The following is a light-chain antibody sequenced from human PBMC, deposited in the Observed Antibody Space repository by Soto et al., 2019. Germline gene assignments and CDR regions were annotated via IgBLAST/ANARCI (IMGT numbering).Light chain of an antibody. CDR2: DAS. J-gene: IGKJ4*01. Sequence: DIQVTQSPSSLSSSVGDSVTITCQASQDITNNLSWYQHKPGKAPKLLIYDASTLETGVPSRFSGSGSGTYFTFTIRGLQPEDFATYYCQQYHNFVALSFGGGTKLEIK. CDR1: QDITNN. CDR3: QQYHNFVALS. V-gene: IGKV1-33*01.